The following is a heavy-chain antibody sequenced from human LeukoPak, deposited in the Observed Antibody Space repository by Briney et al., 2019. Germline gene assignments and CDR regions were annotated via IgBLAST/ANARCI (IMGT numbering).Heavy chain of an antibody. CDR1: GFTFSSYS. D-gene: IGHD3-10*01. Sequence: GGSLRLSCAASGFTFSSYSINWVRQAPGKGLERVAFIRYDGSNKYYADSVKGRFTISRDNSKNTLYLQMNSLRAEDTAVYYCAKDPGAHYYGSGSYRRGSYFDYWGQGTLVTVSS. CDR3: AKDPGAHYYGSGSYRRGSYFDY. J-gene: IGHJ4*02. V-gene: IGHV3-30*02. CDR2: IRYDGSNK.